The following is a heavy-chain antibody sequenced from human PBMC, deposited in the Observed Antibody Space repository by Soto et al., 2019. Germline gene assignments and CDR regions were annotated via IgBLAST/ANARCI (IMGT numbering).Heavy chain of an antibody. J-gene: IGHJ4*02. V-gene: IGHV3-23*01. CDR3: ANLLNPQQLVQYYFDY. CDR2: ISGSGGST. D-gene: IGHD6-6*01. CDR1: GFTFSSYA. Sequence: HPGGSLRLSCAASGFTFSSYAMSWVRQAPGKGLEWVSAISGSGGSTYYADSVKGRFTISRDNSKNTLYLQMNSLRAEDTAVYYCANLLNPQQLVQYYFDYWGQGTLVTVSS.